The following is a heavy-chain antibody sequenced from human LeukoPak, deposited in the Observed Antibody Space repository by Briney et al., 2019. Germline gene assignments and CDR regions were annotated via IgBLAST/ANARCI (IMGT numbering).Heavy chain of an antibody. V-gene: IGHV5-51*01. CDR2: IYPGDSDT. CDR3: ARTSRGDYDFWSGYYGTFDY. J-gene: IGHJ4*02. Sequence: GESLKISCKGSGYSFTSYWIGWVRQMPGKGLEWMGIIYPGDSDTRYSPSFQGQVTISADKSISTAYLQWSSLKASDTAMYYCARTSRGDYDFWSGYYGTFDYWGQGTLVTVSS. CDR1: GYSFTSYW. D-gene: IGHD3-3*01.